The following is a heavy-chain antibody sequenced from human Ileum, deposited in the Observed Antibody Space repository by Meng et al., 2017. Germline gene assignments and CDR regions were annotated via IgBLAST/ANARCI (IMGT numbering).Heavy chain of an antibody. CDR3: AKATDTAMVTVANWVDP. D-gene: IGHD5-18*01. CDR2: ISGSGGST. CDR1: GFTFSSYA. J-gene: IGHJ5*02. Sequence: GESLKISCAASGFTFSSYAMSWVRQAPGKGLEWVSAISGSGGSTYYADSVKGRFTISRDNSKNTLYLQMNSLRAEDTAVYYCAKATDTAMVTVANWVDPWGQGTLVTVSS. V-gene: IGHV3-23*01.